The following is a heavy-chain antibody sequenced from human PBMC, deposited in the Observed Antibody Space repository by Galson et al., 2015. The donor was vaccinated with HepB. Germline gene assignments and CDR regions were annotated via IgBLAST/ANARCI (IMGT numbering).Heavy chain of an antibody. CDR2: IKEDGSEK. V-gene: IGHV3-7*01. D-gene: IGHD3-3*01. Sequence: SLRLSCAASRFTFSSYWMSWVRQAPGKGLEWVANIKEDGSEKYYVDSVKGRFTISRDNAKNSLYLEMNSLRAEDTAVYYCAREVRSAYYDFWSGYVTLYYFDYCGQGTLVTVSS. J-gene: IGHJ4*02. CDR3: AREVRSAYYDFWSGYVTLYYFDY. CDR1: RFTFSSYW.